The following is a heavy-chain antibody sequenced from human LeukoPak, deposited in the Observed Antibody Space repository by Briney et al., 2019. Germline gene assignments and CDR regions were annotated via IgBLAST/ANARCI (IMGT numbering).Heavy chain of an antibody. CDR1: GGSISSSSYY. Sequence: SETLSLTCTVSGGSISSSSYYWGWIRQPPGKGLEWIGSIYYSGGTYYNPSLKSRVTISVDRSKNQFSLKLSSVTAADTAVYYCARGGIWQQLPFDYWGQGTLVTVSS. CDR3: ARGGIWQQLPFDY. J-gene: IGHJ4*02. CDR2: IYYSGGT. V-gene: IGHV4-39*07. D-gene: IGHD6-13*01.